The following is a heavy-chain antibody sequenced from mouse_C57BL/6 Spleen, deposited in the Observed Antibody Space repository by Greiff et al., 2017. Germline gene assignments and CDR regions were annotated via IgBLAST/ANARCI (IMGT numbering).Heavy chain of an antibody. V-gene: IGHV5-17*01. Sequence: DVKLVESGGGLVKPGGSLKLSCAASGFTFSDYGMHWVRQAPEKGLEWVAYISSGSSTIYYADTVKGRFTISRDNAKNTLFLQMTSLRSEDTAMYYCASNHLYAMDYWGQGTSVTVSS. J-gene: IGHJ4*01. CDR3: ASNHLYAMDY. CDR2: ISSGSSTI. CDR1: GFTFSDYG.